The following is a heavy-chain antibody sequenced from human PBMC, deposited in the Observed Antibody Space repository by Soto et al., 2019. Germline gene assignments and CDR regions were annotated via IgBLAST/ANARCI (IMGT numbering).Heavy chain of an antibody. Sequence: SETLSLTCAVSGGSISSGGYSWSWIRQPPGKGLEWIGYIYQSGSTYYNPSLKNRVTISVDRSKNQFSLKLSPVTAADTAVDYCARVPDYWGQGILVTVSS. J-gene: IGHJ4*02. CDR2: IYQSGST. CDR1: GGSISSGGYS. CDR3: ARVPDY. D-gene: IGHD2-2*01. V-gene: IGHV4-30-2*01.